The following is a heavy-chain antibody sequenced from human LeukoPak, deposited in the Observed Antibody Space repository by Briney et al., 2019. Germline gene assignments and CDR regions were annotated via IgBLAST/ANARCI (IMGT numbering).Heavy chain of an antibody. Sequence: PGGSLRLSCAASGFILSSHWRNWVRQGPGKGQEWVATIKQDGSDNNYVASVKGRFTISRDNAKNSLDLQMNSLRAGDTAVYYCARDGYPISDYWGQGTLVTVSS. J-gene: IGHJ4*02. CDR2: IKQDGSDN. CDR1: GFILSSHW. V-gene: IGHV3-7*01. CDR3: ARDGYPISDY. D-gene: IGHD5-18*01.